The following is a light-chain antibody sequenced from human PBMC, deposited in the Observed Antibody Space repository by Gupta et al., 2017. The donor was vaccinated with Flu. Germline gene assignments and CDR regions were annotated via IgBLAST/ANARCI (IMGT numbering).Light chain of an antibody. CDR1: NIGSKS. CDR3: QVWDGGSDHPRV. J-gene: IGLJ3*02. Sequence: SYVLTQAPSVSVAPGQTARITCGRNNIGSKSVHWYQQKPGQAPVLVVYENSDRSSGIPERFSGSNAGNTATLTISRVEGGDEADYYCQVWDGGSDHPRVFGGGTKLTVL. V-gene: IGLV3-21*02. CDR2: ENS.